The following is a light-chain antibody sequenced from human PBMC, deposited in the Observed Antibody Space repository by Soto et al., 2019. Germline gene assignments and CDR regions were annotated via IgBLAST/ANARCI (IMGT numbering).Light chain of an antibody. V-gene: IGKV3-20*01. CDR1: ESVSSDT. Sequence: EIVLTQSPATLSLSPGERATLSCRASESVSSDTIAWYQQKPGQAPRLLIYGASARATGFPARFSGSGSGTDFTLTISRLEPEDFAVYYCQQYGSSPPITFGGGTKVDIK. J-gene: IGKJ4*01. CDR2: GAS. CDR3: QQYGSSPPIT.